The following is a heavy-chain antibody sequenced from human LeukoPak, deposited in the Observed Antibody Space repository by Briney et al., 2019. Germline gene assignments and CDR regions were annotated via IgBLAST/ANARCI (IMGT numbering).Heavy chain of an antibody. D-gene: IGHD3-16*01. J-gene: IGHJ4*02. V-gene: IGHV3-30*04. CDR3: ARERGIRALYFDN. Sequence: GGSLRLSCAASGFTFSSYTMHWVRQAPGKGLEWVALTSSDGNKYFADSVQGRFTISRDNSRNTVYLQLDSLRPDDTAVYYCARERGIRALYFDNWGQGTLVIVSS. CDR2: TSSDGNK. CDR1: GFTFSSYT.